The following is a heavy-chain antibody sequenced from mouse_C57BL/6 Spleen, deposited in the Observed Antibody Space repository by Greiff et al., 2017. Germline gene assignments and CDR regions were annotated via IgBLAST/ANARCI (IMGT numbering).Heavy chain of an antibody. CDR1: GFTFSSYG. Sequence: EVQVVESGGDLVKPGGSLKLSCAASGFTFSSYGMSWVRQTPDKRLEWVATISSGGSYTYYPDSVKGRFTISRDNAKNTLYLQMSSLKSEDTAMYYCARYGMDYWGQGTSVTVSS. J-gene: IGHJ4*01. V-gene: IGHV5-6*01. CDR3: ARYGMDY. D-gene: IGHD1-1*01. CDR2: ISSGGSYT.